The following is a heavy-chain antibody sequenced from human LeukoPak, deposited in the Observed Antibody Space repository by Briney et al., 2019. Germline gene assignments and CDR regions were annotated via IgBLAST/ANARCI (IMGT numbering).Heavy chain of an antibody. V-gene: IGHV3-23*01. Sequence: GGSLRLSCVASGFSFGNYAMSWVRQAPGKGLQWVSQISGTGGATWYAGFARDRFTISRDNSKKTLYLQMSGLRVEDTAMYYCVKDPRDTYGTNWFVSWGQGTLLLVSS. CDR3: VKDPRDTYGTNWFVS. D-gene: IGHD2-21*01. J-gene: IGHJ5*01. CDR2: ISGTGGAT. CDR1: GFSFGNYA.